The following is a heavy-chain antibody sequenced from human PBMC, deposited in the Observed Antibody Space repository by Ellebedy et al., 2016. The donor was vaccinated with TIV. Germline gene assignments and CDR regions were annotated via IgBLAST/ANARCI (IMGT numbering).Heavy chain of an antibody. CDR3: AKRVTMVREVITYCHYAMDV. CDR2: LSANGGSN. Sequence: GESLKIPCVASGFTFSSHAMSWGRQAPGKGLDWVSSLSANGGSNYYADAVKGRFTISRDNSKNTLYLQTNSRRGEDTAVYYCAKRVTMVREVITYCHYAMDVWGQGTTVTVSS. D-gene: IGHD3-10*01. V-gene: IGHV3-23*01. CDR1: GFTFSSHA. J-gene: IGHJ6*02.